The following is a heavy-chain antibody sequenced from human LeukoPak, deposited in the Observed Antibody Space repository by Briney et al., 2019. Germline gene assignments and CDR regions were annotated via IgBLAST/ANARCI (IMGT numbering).Heavy chain of an antibody. Sequence: GGSPRLSCAASGFTFSIYSMNWARQAPGKGLEWLSSITSSSNYIYYADSVKGRFTISRDNVQNSLYLQMNSLRAEDTAMYYCARDRGYFDNWGQGTLVTVSS. CDR3: ARDRGYFDN. CDR1: GFTFSIYS. CDR2: ITSSSNYI. V-gene: IGHV3-21*01. J-gene: IGHJ4*02.